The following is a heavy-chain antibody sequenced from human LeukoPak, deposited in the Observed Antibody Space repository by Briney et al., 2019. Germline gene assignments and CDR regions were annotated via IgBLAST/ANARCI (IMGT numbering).Heavy chain of an antibody. Sequence: QPGGSLRLSCAASGFTFSSYWMHWVRQAPGKGLVWVSRINSDGSSTSYADSVKGRFTISRDNAKNTLYLQMNSLRAEDTAVYYCARDFVTPSIWGAMTHSNYDSWGQGTLVTVSS. CDR2: INSDGSST. CDR1: GFTFSSYW. CDR3: ARDFVTPSIWGAMTHSNYDS. J-gene: IGHJ4*02. V-gene: IGHV3-74*01. D-gene: IGHD4-11*01.